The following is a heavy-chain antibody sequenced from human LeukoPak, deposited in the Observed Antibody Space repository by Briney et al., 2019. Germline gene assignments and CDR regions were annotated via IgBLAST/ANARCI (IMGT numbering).Heavy chain of an antibody. Sequence: ASVKVSCKASGYTFTSYAMHRVRQAPGQRLEWMGWINAGNGNTKYSQKFQGRVTITRDTSASTAYMELSSLRSEDTAVYYCARDGATEGYYYFDYWGQGTLVTVSS. CDR2: INAGNGNT. CDR1: GYTFTSYA. V-gene: IGHV1-3*01. CDR3: ARDGATEGYYYFDY. D-gene: IGHD1-26*01. J-gene: IGHJ4*02.